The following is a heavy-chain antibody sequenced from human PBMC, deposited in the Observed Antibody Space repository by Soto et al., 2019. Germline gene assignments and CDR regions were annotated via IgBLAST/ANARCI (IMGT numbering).Heavy chain of an antibody. Sequence: SGPTLLNPTQTLTLTFTFSGFSLSTNGMCVSWIRQPPGKALEWLARIDWDDDKYYTTSLKTRLTISKDTSKNQVVLTMTNMDPVDTATYYCARIPRSYSGSYTYFDYWGQGTLVTVSS. J-gene: IGHJ4*02. CDR3: ARIPRSYSGSYTYFDY. V-gene: IGHV2-70*11. CDR1: GFSLSTNGMC. CDR2: IDWDDDK. D-gene: IGHD1-26*01.